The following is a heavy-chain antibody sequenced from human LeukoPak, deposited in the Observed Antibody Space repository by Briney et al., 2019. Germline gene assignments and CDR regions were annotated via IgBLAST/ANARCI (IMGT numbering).Heavy chain of an antibody. CDR1: GFTFSSYA. CDR2: ISGSGGST. CDR3: AKDWSVIVGANLALDY. Sequence: GGSLRLSCAASGFTFSSYAMSWVRQAPVKGLEWVSAISGSGGSTYYADSVKGRFTISRDNSKNTLYLQMNSLRAEDTAVYYCAKDWSVIVGANLALDYWGQGTLVTVSS. V-gene: IGHV3-23*01. J-gene: IGHJ4*02. D-gene: IGHD1-26*01.